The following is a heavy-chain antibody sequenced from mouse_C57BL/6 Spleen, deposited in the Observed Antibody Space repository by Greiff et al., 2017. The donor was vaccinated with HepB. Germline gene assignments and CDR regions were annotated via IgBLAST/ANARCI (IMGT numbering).Heavy chain of an antibody. J-gene: IGHJ3*01. CDR3: ARSRTGTNRVFAY. CDR2: IYPYNGGT. V-gene: IGHV1-19*01. CDR1: GYTFTDYY. Sequence: VQLQQSGPVLVKPGASVKMSCKASGYTFTDYYMNWVKQSHGKSLEWIGVIYPYNGGTSYNQKFKGKATLTVDKSSGTAYMELKSLTSEDAAVYYCARSRTGTNRVFAYWGQGTLVTVSA. D-gene: IGHD4-1*01.